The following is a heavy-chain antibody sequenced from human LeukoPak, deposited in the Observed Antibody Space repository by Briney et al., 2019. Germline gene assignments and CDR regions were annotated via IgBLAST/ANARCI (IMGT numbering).Heavy chain of an antibody. CDR3: ASLPHPGGCSGGSCAFDY. CDR1: GGSFSGYY. D-gene: IGHD2-15*01. V-gene: IGHV4-34*01. CDR2: INHSGST. Sequence: SETLSLTCAVYGGSFSGYYWSWIRQPPGKGLEWIGEINHSGSTNYNPSLKSRGTISVDTSKNQFSLKLSSVTAADTAVYYCASLPHPGGCSGGSCAFDYWGQGTLVTVSS. J-gene: IGHJ4*02.